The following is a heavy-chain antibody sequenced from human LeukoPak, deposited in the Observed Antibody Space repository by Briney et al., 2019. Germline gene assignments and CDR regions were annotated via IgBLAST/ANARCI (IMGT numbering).Heavy chain of an antibody. V-gene: IGHV4-38-2*01. D-gene: IGHD3-22*01. J-gene: IGHJ4*02. CDR3: GRYNSGYYYYFDY. Sequence: PSETLSLTCAVSGSSISNGYYWGWIRQPPGRGLEWIGSIYHSGSTYYNPSLKSRVTISVDTSKNQFSLKLSSVTAADTAVYYCGRYNSGYYYYFDYWGQGTLVTVSS. CDR1: GSSISNGYY. CDR2: IYHSGST.